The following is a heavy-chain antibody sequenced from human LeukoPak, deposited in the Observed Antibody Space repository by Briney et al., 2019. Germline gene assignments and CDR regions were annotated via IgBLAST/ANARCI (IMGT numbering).Heavy chain of an antibody. CDR2: IYDDNT. Sequence: PGGSLRLSCAASGFTVSAYAMAWVRQAPGKGLEWVSTIYDDNTYYADSVKGRFAISTDNSKSTLYLQMNSLRVEDTAVYFCAARKVRGVWFYLDYWGQGTLVTVSS. J-gene: IGHJ4*02. D-gene: IGHD3-10*01. V-gene: IGHV3-23*01. CDR1: GFTVSAYA. CDR3: AARKVRGVWFYLDY.